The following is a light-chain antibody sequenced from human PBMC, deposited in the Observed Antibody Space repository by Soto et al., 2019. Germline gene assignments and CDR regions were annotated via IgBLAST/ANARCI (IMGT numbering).Light chain of an antibody. V-gene: IGKV3-11*01. J-gene: IGKJ1*01. CDR2: DAS. CDR1: QSVSSY. Sequence: IVLTQSPATLSLSPGERATLSCRASQSVSSYLAWYQQKRGQAPRLLIYDASNRATDIPARFSGSGSGTDFTLTISGLEPEDFAVYYCQQYGSSPWTFGQGTKVDI. CDR3: QQYGSSPWT.